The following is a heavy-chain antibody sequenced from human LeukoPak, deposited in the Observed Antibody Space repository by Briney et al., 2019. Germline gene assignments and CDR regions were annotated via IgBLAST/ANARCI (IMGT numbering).Heavy chain of an antibody. D-gene: IGHD3-10*01. CDR3: ARDRGFGELSLAY. Sequence: GGSLRLSCAASGFTVSNYYMSWVRQAPGKGLEWVSVIYSGGGTYYADSVKGRFTISRDNSKNTLYLQMNTLRAEDTAVYYCARDRGFGELSLAYWGQGTLVTVSS. J-gene: IGHJ4*02. V-gene: IGHV3-53*01. CDR1: GFTVSNYY. CDR2: IYSGGGT.